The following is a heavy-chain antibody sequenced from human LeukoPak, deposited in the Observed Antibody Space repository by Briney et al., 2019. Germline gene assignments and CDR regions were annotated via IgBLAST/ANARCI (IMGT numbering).Heavy chain of an antibody. V-gene: IGHV3-74*01. Sequence: PGGSLRLSCAASGFTFSSYWMHWVRQAPGKGLVWVSRITSDGSSTSYADSVKGRFTISRDNAKNTLYLQMNSLRAEDTAVYYCARDHSSSWYGALSYWGQGTLVTVSS. CDR2: ITSDGSST. J-gene: IGHJ4*02. CDR1: GFTFSSYW. D-gene: IGHD6-13*01. CDR3: ARDHSSSWYGALSY.